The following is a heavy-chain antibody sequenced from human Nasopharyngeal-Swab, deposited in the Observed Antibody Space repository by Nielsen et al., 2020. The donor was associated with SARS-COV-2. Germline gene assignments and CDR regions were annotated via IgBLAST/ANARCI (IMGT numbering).Heavy chain of an antibody. CDR1: GFTFSDYY. V-gene: IGHV3-53*01. CDR2: IYSGGST. CDR3: ARDIGGSSGDY. J-gene: IGHJ4*02. D-gene: IGHD1-26*01. Sequence: GGSLRLSCAASGFTFSDYYMSWVRQAPGKGLEWVSVIYSGGSTYYADSVKGRFTISRDNSKNTLYLQMNSLRAEDTAVYYCARDIGGSSGDYWGQGTLVTVSS.